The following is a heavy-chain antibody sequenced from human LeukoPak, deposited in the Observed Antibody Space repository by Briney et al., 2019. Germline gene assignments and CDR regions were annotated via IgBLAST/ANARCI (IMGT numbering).Heavy chain of an antibody. Sequence: GRSLRLSCAASGFSFSNYGMHWVRQAPGKGLDYVAYISDSSAIIYYGDSVKGRFTISRDNAKNSLYLQMNRLRDEDTAVYFCARANSLMFRGVITYFDSWGQGTLVTVSS. J-gene: IGHJ4*02. D-gene: IGHD3-10*01. CDR2: ISDSSAII. CDR3: ARANSLMFRGVITYFDS. V-gene: IGHV3-48*02. CDR1: GFSFSNYG.